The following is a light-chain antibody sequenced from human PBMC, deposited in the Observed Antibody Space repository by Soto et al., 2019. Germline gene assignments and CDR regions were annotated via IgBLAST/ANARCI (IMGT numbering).Light chain of an antibody. CDR1: QSVNKNF. CDR3: QQYSSSPPT. CDR2: GAS. Sequence: EIVLTQSPGTLSLSPGDRATLSCRASQSVNKNFIAWYQQKPGQAPRLLINGASSRATGIPDRFSGGGSGTDFSLTIDRLEPEDFAAYFCQQYSSSPPTFGGGTKVASK. J-gene: IGKJ4*01. V-gene: IGKV3-20*01.